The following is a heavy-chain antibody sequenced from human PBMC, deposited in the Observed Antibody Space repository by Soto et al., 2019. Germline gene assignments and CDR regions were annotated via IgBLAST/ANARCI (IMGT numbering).Heavy chain of an antibody. D-gene: IGHD1-7*01. CDR2: INAGNWNT. V-gene: IGHV1-3*01. CDR1: GYTFSNFA. Sequence: ASVTVSCKASGYTFSNFAMHWVRQAPGQRLEWMGWINAGNWNTKYSQKFQGRVTITRDSSASTAYMELSDLTSEDTAVYFCARDRYQLHTYHPWGQGTLVTVSS. J-gene: IGHJ5*02. CDR3: ARDRYQLHTYHP.